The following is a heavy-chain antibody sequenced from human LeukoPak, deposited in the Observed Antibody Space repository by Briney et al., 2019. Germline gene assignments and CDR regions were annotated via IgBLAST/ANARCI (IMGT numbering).Heavy chain of an antibody. CDR1: GFTFSSFT. Sequence: PGGSLRVSCTVSGFTFSSFTMNWVRQGPGNGLEWVASISNSGDYISYADSLKGRFTISRDNAKNSLFLQMSSLRAEDTAVYYCAREMYAGWYFAFDIWGQGTMVTVSS. CDR3: AREMYAGWYFAFDI. J-gene: IGHJ3*02. CDR2: ISNSGDYI. D-gene: IGHD6-19*01. V-gene: IGHV3-21*01.